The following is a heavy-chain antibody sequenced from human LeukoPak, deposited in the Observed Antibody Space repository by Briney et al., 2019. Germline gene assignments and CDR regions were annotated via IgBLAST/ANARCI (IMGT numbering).Heavy chain of an antibody. V-gene: IGHV4-61*02. D-gene: IGHD7-27*01. Sequence: SETLSLTCTVSGGSISSGSYYWSWIRQPAGTGLEWIGRIYTSGSTNYNPSLKSRVTISVDTSKNQFSLKLSSVTAADTAVYYCARDRTKLGITYYFDYWGQGTLVTVSS. CDR1: GGSISSGSYY. J-gene: IGHJ4*02. CDR2: IYTSGST. CDR3: ARDRTKLGITYYFDY.